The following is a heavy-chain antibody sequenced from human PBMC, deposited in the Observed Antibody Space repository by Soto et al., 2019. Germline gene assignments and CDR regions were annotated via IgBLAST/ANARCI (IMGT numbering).Heavy chain of an antibody. J-gene: IGHJ4*02. CDR1: CGSTSSDNY. Sequence: SETLSLTCTVSCGSTSSDNYWSWIRQPPGKGLEWIGYIYYSGSTNYNPSLKSRVTISVDTSKNQFSLKLSSVTAADTAVYYCAREGLVAGSFDYWGQGTLVTVSS. V-gene: IGHV4-59*01. D-gene: IGHD6-19*01. CDR3: AREGLVAGSFDY. CDR2: IYYSGST.